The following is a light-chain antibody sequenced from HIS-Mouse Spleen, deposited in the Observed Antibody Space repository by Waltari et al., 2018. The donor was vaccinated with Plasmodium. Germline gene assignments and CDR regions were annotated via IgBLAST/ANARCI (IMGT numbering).Light chain of an antibody. CDR1: TMYVGGYHY. CDR2: DVS. V-gene: IGLV2-11*02. J-gene: IGLJ1*01. Sequence: QSALTHPRSLSGSPGQSVTIPRTGPTMYVGGYHYCSWYQQHTGKAPKLMIYDVSKRPSGVPDRFSGSKSGNTASLTISGLQAEDEADYYCCSYAGSYTYVFGTGTKVTVL. CDR3: CSYAGSYTYV.